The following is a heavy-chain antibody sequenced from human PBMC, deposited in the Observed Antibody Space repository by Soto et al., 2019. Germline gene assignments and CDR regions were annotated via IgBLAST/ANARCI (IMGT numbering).Heavy chain of an antibody. J-gene: IGHJ5*02. CDR3: ATNGDSIDSTGWFDP. CDR2: IYSGGTT. CDR1: GFTVSSNY. V-gene: IGHV3-66*01. Sequence: EVQLVESGGGLVQPGGSLRLSCAASGFTVSSNYMSWVRQAPGKGLGGVSVIYSGGTTNYADSVTGTFTIPRANSKNTLYLQMHSRRAEDTAVYYCATNGDSIDSTGWFDPWRQGTLFTVSS. D-gene: IGHD3-22*01.